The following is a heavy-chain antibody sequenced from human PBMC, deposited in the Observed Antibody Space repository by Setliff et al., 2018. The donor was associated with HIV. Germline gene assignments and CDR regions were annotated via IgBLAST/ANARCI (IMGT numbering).Heavy chain of an antibody. D-gene: IGHD3-9*01. V-gene: IGHV4-34*01. CDR3: AKSETILTDYSYYSYYLDV. CDR2: INHSGDS. Sequence: PSETLSLTCAVYGGSLNNHFWTWIRQAPGKGLEWIAEINHSGDSNYSPSLKSRVTVSVDTSKNQFSLKLSSVTAADTAVYYCAKSETILTDYSYYSYYLDVWGEGTTVTVS. CDR1: GGSLNNHF. J-gene: IGHJ6*03.